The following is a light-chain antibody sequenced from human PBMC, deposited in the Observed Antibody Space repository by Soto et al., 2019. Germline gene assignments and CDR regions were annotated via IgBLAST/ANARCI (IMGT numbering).Light chain of an antibody. Sequence: EIVMTQSPATLSVSPGERATLSCRASQSISSSLAWYQQKPGQAPRLLIYGKTTRVTGIPARFSGSASGTEFTLTISSRQSEDLAVYWCQQYNEWPFTFGPGTKVDIK. CDR3: QQYNEWPFT. CDR2: GKT. CDR1: QSISSS. J-gene: IGKJ3*01. V-gene: IGKV3-15*01.